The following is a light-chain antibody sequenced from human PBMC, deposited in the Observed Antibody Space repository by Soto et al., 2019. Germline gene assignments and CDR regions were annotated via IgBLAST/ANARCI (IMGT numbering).Light chain of an antibody. V-gene: IGLV1-44*01. CDR3: AAWDDSLNGWV. J-gene: IGLJ3*02. CDR1: SSNIGRNT. CDR2: DIN. Sequence: QLVLTQPPSASGTPGQRVTISCSGSSSNIGRNTVSWFRQLPGTAPKLLIYDINERPSGVPDRFSGSKSGTAASLAISGLQSGDEADYNCAAWDDSLNGWVFGGGTKVTVL.